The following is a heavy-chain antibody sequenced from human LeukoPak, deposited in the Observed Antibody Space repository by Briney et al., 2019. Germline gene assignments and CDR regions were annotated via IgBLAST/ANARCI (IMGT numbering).Heavy chain of an antibody. CDR2: MNPNSGNT. Sequence: ASVKVSCKASGYTFTSYDINWVRQATGQGLEWMGWMNPNSGNTGYAQKFQGRVTMTRNTSISTAYMELSSLRSEDTAVYYCARATGTTDLNYYYYYMDVWGKGTTVTVSS. CDR1: GYTFTSYD. V-gene: IGHV1-8*02. J-gene: IGHJ6*03. CDR3: ARATGTTDLNYYYYYMDV. D-gene: IGHD1-7*01.